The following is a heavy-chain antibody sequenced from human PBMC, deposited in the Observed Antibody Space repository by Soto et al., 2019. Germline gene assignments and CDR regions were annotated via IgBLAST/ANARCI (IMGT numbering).Heavy chain of an antibody. V-gene: IGHV4-31*03. Sequence: PSETLSLTCTVSGGSISSGGYYWSWIRQHPGKGLEWIGYIYYSGSTYYNPSLKSRVTISVDKSKNQFSLKLSSVTAADTAVYYCAREGLTGTIGLYYYYGMDVWGQGTTVTVSS. J-gene: IGHJ6*01. CDR2: IYYSGST. D-gene: IGHD1-7*01. CDR1: GGSISSGGYY. CDR3: AREGLTGTIGLYYYYGMDV.